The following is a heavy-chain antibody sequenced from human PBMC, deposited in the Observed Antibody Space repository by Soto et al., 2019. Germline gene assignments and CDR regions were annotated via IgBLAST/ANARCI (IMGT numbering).Heavy chain of an antibody. J-gene: IGHJ5*02. CDR2: IYYSGST. D-gene: IGHD2-21*01. Sequence: PSETLSLPCTVSGGSISRSSYYWGWIRQPPGKGLEWIGSIYYSGSTYYNPSLKSRVTISVDTSKNQFSLKLSSVTAADTAVYYCARGVIREGFDPWGQGILVTVSS. V-gene: IGHV4-39*01. CDR1: GGSISRSSYY. CDR3: ARGVIREGFDP.